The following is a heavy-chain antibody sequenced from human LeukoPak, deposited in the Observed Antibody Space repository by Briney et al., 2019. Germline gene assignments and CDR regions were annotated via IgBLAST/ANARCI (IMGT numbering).Heavy chain of an antibody. CDR3: ARGKTSQNIVTRKTYNWFDP. V-gene: IGHV3-7*01. Sequence: GGSLRLSCAASGFTFSNYWMSWVRQAPGKGPEWVAHIKQDGTEKYYVDSVKGRFTISRDNAKNSLYLQMKSLRAEDTAVYYCARGKTSQNIVTRKTYNWFDPWGQGTLVTVSS. J-gene: IGHJ5*02. D-gene: IGHD2/OR15-2a*01. CDR1: GFTFSNYW. CDR2: IKQDGTEK.